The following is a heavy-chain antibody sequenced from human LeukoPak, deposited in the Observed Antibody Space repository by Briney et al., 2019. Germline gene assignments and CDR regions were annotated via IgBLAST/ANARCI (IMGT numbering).Heavy chain of an antibody. Sequence: GASLRLSCAASGFTFSSYAMSWVRQAPGKGLKWVSAISGSGGSTYYADSVKGRFTISRDNSKNTLYLQMNSLRAEDTAVYYCAKDRAYDFWSGSFGYWGQGTLVTVSS. CDR3: AKDRAYDFWSGSFGY. J-gene: IGHJ4*02. CDR1: GFTFSSYA. CDR2: ISGSGGST. D-gene: IGHD3-3*01. V-gene: IGHV3-23*01.